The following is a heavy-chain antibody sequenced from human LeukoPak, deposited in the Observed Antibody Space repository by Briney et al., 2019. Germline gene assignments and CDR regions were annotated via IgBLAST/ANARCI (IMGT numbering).Heavy chain of an antibody. CDR3: VKVIYSGWEGELSD. D-gene: IGHD5-12*01. CDR1: GFTFSSYA. Sequence: PGGSLRLSCAASGFTFSSYAMHWVRQAPGKGLEWVAVISYDGSNKYYADSVKGRFTISRDNAKNTLYLQMNSLRAEDTAVYYCVKVIYSGWEGELSDWGQGTLVTVSS. J-gene: IGHJ4*02. CDR2: ISYDGSNK. V-gene: IGHV3-30-3*02.